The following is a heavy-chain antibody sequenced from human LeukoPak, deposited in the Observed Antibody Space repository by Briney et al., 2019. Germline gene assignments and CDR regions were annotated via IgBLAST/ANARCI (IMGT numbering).Heavy chain of an antibody. D-gene: IGHD4-11*01. CDR3: ARTTRVTPDGRAEYFED. CDR2: KSGAGRD. V-gene: IGHV4-59*03. CDR1: GVSISTYY. J-gene: IGHJ1*01. Sequence: PSETLSLTCSVSGVSISTYYWSWLRQPPGKGLEWVGYKSGAGRDLYNPSLKSRVTISVDASENQFSLSLRSVTAADTARYYCARTTRVTPDGRAEYFEDWGQGTLVIVSS.